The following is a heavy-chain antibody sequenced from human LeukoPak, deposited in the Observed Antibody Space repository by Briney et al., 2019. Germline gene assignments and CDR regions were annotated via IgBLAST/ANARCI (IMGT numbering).Heavy chain of an antibody. CDR2: IRDDGSSE. CDR3: AKLVDYCEGRTCFTTYYYTDI. D-gene: IGHD4/OR15-4a*01. V-gene: IGHV3-30*02. J-gene: IGHJ6*03. Sequence: QSGGSLRLSCTVSGLTFSISGMHWVRQAPGKGLEWVTFIRDDGSSEHYADSVKGRFTVSRDHSKNTVYLQMNSLTLEDTAVYYCAKLVDYCEGRTCFTTYYYTDIWGKGTTVTVSS. CDR1: GLTFSISG.